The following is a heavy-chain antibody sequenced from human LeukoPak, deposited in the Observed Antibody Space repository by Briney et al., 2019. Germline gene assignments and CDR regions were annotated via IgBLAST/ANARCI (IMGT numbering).Heavy chain of an antibody. CDR2: IYYSGST. V-gene: IGHV4-59*01. Sequence: SETLSLTCAVYGGSFSSYYWSWIRQPPGKGLEWIGYIYYSGSTNYNPSLKSRVTISVDTSKNQFSLKLSSVTAADTAVYYCARNPIAVAGIDAFDIWGQGTMVTVSS. CDR1: GGSFSSYY. J-gene: IGHJ3*02. D-gene: IGHD6-19*01. CDR3: ARNPIAVAGIDAFDI.